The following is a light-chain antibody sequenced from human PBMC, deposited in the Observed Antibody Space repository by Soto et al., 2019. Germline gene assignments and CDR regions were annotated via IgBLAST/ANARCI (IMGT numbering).Light chain of an antibody. J-gene: IGKJ1*01. CDR1: QSFSSTY. CDR3: QHYGTSVWT. V-gene: IGKV3-20*01. CDR2: GAS. Sequence: EIVLTQSPGTLSFSPGERATLSCRASQSFSSTYLAWYQQKPGQAPRLLISGASSRATGIPDRFSGSGSGTDFTLTISRLEPEDFAVYYCQHYGTSVWTFGQGTKVDI.